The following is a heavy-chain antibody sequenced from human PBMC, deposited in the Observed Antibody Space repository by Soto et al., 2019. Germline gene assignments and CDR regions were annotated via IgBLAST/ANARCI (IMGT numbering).Heavy chain of an antibody. D-gene: IGHD3-22*01. J-gene: IGHJ4*02. CDR1: GYSFTSYW. V-gene: IGHV5-10-1*01. CDR3: ASSPQTMIVX. CDR2: IDTSDSYT. Sequence: PLESLKISCKGSGYSFTSYWISWVRQMPGKGVELMGRIDTSDSYTNYSPSFQGHVTISADKSISTAYLQWSSLKASDTAMYYCASSPQTMIVXWGQGTLVTVSX.